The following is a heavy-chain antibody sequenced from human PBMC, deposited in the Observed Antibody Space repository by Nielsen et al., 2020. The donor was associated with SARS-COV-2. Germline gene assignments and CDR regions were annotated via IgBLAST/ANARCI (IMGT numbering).Heavy chain of an antibody. CDR2: INHSGST. J-gene: IGHJ4*02. CDR1: GGSFSGYY. Sequence: SETLSLTCAVYGGSFSGYYRSWIRQPPGKGLEWIGEINHSGSTNYNPSLKSRVTISVDTSKNQFSLKLSSVTAADTAVYYCASGGSSRKTDYWGQGTLVTVSS. CDR3: ASGGSSRKTDY. D-gene: IGHD6-6*01. V-gene: IGHV4-34*01.